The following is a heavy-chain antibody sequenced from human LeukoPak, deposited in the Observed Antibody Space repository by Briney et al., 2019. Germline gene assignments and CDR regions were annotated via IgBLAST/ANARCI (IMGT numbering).Heavy chain of an antibody. Sequence: SVKVSCKASGYTFTSYAISWVRQAPGQGLEWMGGIIPIFGTANYAQKFQGRVAITADKSTSTAYMELSSLRSEDTAVYYCARGRRGYDYYYMDVWGKGTTVTVSS. J-gene: IGHJ6*03. CDR3: ARGRRGYDYYYMDV. CDR2: IIPIFGTA. CDR1: GYTFTSYA. V-gene: IGHV1-69*06.